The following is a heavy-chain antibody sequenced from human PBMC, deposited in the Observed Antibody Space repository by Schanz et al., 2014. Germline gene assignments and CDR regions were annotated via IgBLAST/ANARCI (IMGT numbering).Heavy chain of an antibody. V-gene: IGHV1-18*04. CDR3: ARDAADFYDILTEEDY. J-gene: IGHJ4*02. CDR2: ISAYNGNT. Sequence: QVQLVQSGAEVKKPGASVKVSCTASGFNFNNYDINWVRQATGQGLEWMGWISAYNGNTKYPQKLQGRVTMTTDTSTSTAYMELRSLRSDDTAVYYCARDAADFYDILTEEDYWGQGTLVNVSS. D-gene: IGHD3-9*01. CDR1: GFNFNNYD.